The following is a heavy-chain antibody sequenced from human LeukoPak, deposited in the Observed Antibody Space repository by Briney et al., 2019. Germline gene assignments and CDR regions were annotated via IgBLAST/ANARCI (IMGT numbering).Heavy chain of an antibody. D-gene: IGHD6-6*01. J-gene: IGHJ5*02. CDR3: ARVRYSSSSLGWFDP. CDR2: IFYSGTT. V-gene: IGHV4-59*11. Sequence: SETLPLTCTVSGGSISSHFWSWIRQPPGKGLEWIGYIFYSGTTKYNPSLRSRVTISADTSKNQFSLKLSSVTAADTAVYYCARVRYSSSSLGWFDPWGQGTLVTVSS. CDR1: GGSISSHF.